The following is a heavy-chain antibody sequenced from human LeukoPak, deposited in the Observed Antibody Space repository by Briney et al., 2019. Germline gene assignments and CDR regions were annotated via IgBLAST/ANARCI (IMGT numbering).Heavy chain of an antibody. CDR1: GDSVSSNSAA. D-gene: IGHD1-26*01. CDR3: ARDRSGSYSSGFDY. J-gene: IGHJ4*02. CDR2: TYYRYKWYN. V-gene: IGHV6-1*01. Sequence: PSQTLSLTCAISGDSVSSNSAAWNWIRQSPSRGLEWLGRTYYRYKWYNDYAVSVKSRIAINPDTSKNQFSLQLSSVTPEDTAVYYCARDRSGSYSSGFDYWGQGTLVTVSS.